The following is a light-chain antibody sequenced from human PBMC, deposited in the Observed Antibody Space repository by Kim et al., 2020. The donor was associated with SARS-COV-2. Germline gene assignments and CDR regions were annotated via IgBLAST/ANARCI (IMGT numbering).Light chain of an antibody. J-gene: IGKJ4*01. CDR1: QDISNY. CDR2: DAS. CDR3: QQYDNLPPLT. V-gene: IGKV1-33*01. Sequence: DIQMTQSRSSLSASVGDRVTITCQASQDISNYLNWYQQKPGKAPKLLIYDASNLETGVPSRFSGSGSGTDFTFTISSLQPEDIATYYCQQYDNLPPLTFGGGTKVDIK.